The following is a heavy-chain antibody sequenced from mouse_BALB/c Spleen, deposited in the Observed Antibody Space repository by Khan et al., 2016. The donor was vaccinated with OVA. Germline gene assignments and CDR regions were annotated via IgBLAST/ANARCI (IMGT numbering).Heavy chain of an antibody. CDR2: IYTYTGEP. J-gene: IGHJ4*01. CDR3: GRVGFIETMDS. CDR1: GYTFTTFG. Sequence: QIQLVQSGPEVKRPGETVKISCKASGYTFTTFGMNWVRQAPGKGLKWMGWIYTYTGEPTSADDFKGRFAFYLDTSASTDYLQLNNLKNEDTAIYFCGRVGFIETMDSWGQGTPVTVSS. V-gene: IGHV9-3-1*01. D-gene: IGHD1-1*01.